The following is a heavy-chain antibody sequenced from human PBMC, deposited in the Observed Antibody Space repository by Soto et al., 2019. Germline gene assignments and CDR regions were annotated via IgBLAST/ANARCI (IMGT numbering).Heavy chain of an antibody. D-gene: IGHD3-3*01. J-gene: IGHJ3*02. CDR2: IIPILGIA. Sequence: QVQLVQSGAEVKKPGSSVKVSCKASGGTFSSYTISWVRQAPGQGLEWMGRIIPILGIANYAQKFQGRVTITADKSTSTAYMEVSSLRSEDTAVYYCASLPSLYYDFWSGPDAFDIWGQGTMVTVSS. CDR3: ASLPSLYYDFWSGPDAFDI. CDR1: GGTFSSYT. V-gene: IGHV1-69*02.